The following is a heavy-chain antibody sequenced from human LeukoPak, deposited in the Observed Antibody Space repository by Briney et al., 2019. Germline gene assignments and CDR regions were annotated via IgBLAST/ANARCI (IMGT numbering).Heavy chain of an antibody. CDR2: TNPNSGGS. J-gene: IGHJ4*02. V-gene: IGHV1-2*02. D-gene: IGHD2-2*02. CDR1: GYTLTELS. CDR3: ARGKCISASCYMESGFDY. Sequence: ASVKVSCKVSGYTLTELSMHWVRQAPGKGLEWMGWTNPNSGGSNYAQKFQGRVTLTRDTSISTAYMELSRLRYDDTAMYYCARGKCISASCYMESGFDYWGQGTLVTVSS.